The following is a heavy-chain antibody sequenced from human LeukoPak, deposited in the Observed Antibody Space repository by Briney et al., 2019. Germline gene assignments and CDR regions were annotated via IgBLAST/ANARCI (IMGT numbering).Heavy chain of an antibody. Sequence: SAPLSSTCTVAYGSTTSSYGSFTRQPARNRLNWIGHRNHRGSTRNNPSCKSRVTIFLEMSKNQISLELHSLTATDTAVYYCARATNDAWNAHYTGGLYYMDVWGKGTTVIVSS. CDR3: ARATNDAWNAHYTGGLYYMDV. CDR2: RNHRGST. V-gene: IGHV4-59*01. J-gene: IGHJ6*03. CDR1: YGSTTSSY. D-gene: IGHD3-3*01.